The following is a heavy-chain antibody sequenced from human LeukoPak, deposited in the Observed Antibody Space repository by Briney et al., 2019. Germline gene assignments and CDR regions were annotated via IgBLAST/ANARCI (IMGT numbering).Heavy chain of an antibody. CDR1: GFTFSHFA. CDR3: ARDCVIVGAPCYDS. D-gene: IGHD1-26*01. V-gene: IGHV3-7*01. CDR2: IKEDGSEK. Sequence: GGSLRLSCAASGFTFSHFAMHWVRQAPNKGLEWVANIKEDGSEKIYVDSLKGRFTISRDNAKNSLYLQMNSLRAEDTAVYYCARDCVIVGAPCYDSWGQGTLVTVSS. J-gene: IGHJ5*01.